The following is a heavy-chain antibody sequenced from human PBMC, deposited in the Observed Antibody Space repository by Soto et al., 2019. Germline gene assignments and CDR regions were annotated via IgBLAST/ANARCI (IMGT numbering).Heavy chain of an antibody. CDR3: YRDYYGPGFDY. Sequence: GGSLRLSCAASGFSFSSYSFNWFRQAPGKGLEWVACIRYTRTTNYYADSVKGRFTISRDNSKNTLYLQMNSLRAEDTAVFYCYRDYYGPGFDYWGQGTLVTVS. J-gene: IGHJ4*02. CDR1: GFSFSSYS. D-gene: IGHD3-10*01. CDR2: IRYTRTTN. V-gene: IGHV3-30*02.